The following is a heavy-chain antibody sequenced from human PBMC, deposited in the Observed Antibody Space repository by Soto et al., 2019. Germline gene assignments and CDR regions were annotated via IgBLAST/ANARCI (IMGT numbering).Heavy chain of an antibody. CDR2: IGTLSDT. V-gene: IGHV3-13*01. CDR3: ARARYCTNGVCSSDFDY. CDR1: GFAFSTFD. J-gene: IGHJ4*02. D-gene: IGHD2-8*01. Sequence: GGSLRLSCAGSGFAFSTFDIHWVRQAPGKGLEWVSGIGTLSDTFYAASVQGRFTISRQNAKNSVYLQMNSLRAEDTAVYYCARARYCTNGVCSSDFDYWGQGTLVTVS.